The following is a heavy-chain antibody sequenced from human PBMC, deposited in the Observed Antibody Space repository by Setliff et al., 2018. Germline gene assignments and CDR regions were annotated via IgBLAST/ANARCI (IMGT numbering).Heavy chain of an antibody. D-gene: IGHD3-10*01. J-gene: IGHJ4*02. CDR3: ARGDASIIGGGYFDY. Sequence: SETLSLTCTVSGGSISSGGYYWGWIRQHPGKGLEWIGYFYYSGSTSYNPSLKSLVTISVDTSKNQFSLKLRSVTAADTAVYYCARGDASIIGGGYFDYGGQGTLVTVSS. CDR1: GGSISSGGYY. V-gene: IGHV4-31*01. CDR2: FYYSGST.